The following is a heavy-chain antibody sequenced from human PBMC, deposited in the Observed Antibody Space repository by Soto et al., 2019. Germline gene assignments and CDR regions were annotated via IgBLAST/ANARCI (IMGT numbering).Heavy chain of an antibody. V-gene: IGHV1-58*01. CDR1: GFTFSNSA. Sequence: ASVKVSCKASGFTFSNSAVQWVRQARGQRLEWIGWIVVGSGNTNYAQKFQERVTITRDMSTTTAYMELSSLRSVDTAVYYCATDKGDSYGYGNYWGQGTLVTVSS. CDR3: ATDKGDSYGYGNY. J-gene: IGHJ4*02. D-gene: IGHD5-18*01. CDR2: IVVGSGNT.